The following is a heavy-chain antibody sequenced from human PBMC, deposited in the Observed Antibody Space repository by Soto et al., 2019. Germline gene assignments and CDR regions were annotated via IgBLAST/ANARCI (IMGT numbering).Heavy chain of an antibody. CDR1: GGSISSYY. CDR2: IYYSGST. CDR3: ARGSVTYYDILTGYHIDY. D-gene: IGHD3-9*01. V-gene: IGHV4-59*01. Sequence: SETLSLTCTVSGGSISSYYWSWIRQPPGKGLEWIGYIYYSGSTNYNPSLKSRVTISVDTSKNQFSLKLSSVTAADTAVYYCARGSVTYYDILTGYHIDYRGQGTLVTVSS. J-gene: IGHJ4*02.